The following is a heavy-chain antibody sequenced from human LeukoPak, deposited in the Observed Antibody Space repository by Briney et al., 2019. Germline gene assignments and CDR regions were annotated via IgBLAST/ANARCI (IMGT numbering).Heavy chain of an antibody. J-gene: IGHJ2*01. CDR1: GYTFTSYA. D-gene: IGHD2-15*01. Sequence: ASVKVSCKASGYTFTSYAISWVRQAPGQGLEWMGWISTYNGNTNYAQKFQGRVTLTTDTSTSTAFMDLRSLRSDDTAVYHCARVAIGSWYFYLWGRGTLVTVSS. CDR2: ISTYNGNT. V-gene: IGHV1-18*01. CDR3: ARVAIGSWYFYL.